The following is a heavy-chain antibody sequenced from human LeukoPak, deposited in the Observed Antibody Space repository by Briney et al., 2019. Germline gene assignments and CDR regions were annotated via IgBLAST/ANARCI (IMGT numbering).Heavy chain of an antibody. V-gene: IGHV4-34*01. Sequence: SETLSLTCAVYGGSFSGYYWSWIRQPPGKGLEWIGEINHSGSTNYNPSLKSRVTISVDTSKNQFSLKLSSVTAADTAVYYCYGGNTREDYWGQGTLVTVSS. CDR3: YGGNTREDY. CDR1: GGSFSGYY. CDR2: INHSGST. D-gene: IGHD4-23*01. J-gene: IGHJ4*02.